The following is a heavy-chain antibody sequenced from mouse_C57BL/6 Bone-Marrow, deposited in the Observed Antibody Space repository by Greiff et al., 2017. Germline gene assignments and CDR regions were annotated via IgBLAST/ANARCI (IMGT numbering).Heavy chain of an antibody. Sequence: VQLQQSGPELVKPGASVKISCKASGYSFTGYYMNWVKQSPEKSLEWIGEINPSTGGTTYNQKFKAKATLTVEKSSSTAYMQLKCLTSEDSAVYYCAREYGSSSSYWYFDVWGTGTTVTVSS. CDR3: AREYGSSSSYWYFDV. CDR2: INPSTGGT. J-gene: IGHJ1*03. D-gene: IGHD1-1*01. V-gene: IGHV1-42*01. CDR1: GYSFTGYY.